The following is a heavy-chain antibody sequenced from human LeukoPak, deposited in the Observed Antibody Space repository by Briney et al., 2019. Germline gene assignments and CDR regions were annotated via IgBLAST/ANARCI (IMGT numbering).Heavy chain of an antibody. CDR2: IYYSGST. CDR3: ARDTGYCSSTSCSDWFDP. D-gene: IGHD2-2*01. Sequence: SETLSLTCTVSGDSVSGISFYWSWIRQPPGKGLEWIGYIYYSGSTNYNPSLKSRVTISVDTSKNQFSLKLSSVTAADTAVYYCARDTGYCSSTSCSDWFDPWGQGTLVTVSS. CDR1: GDSVSGISFY. J-gene: IGHJ5*02. V-gene: IGHV4-61*01.